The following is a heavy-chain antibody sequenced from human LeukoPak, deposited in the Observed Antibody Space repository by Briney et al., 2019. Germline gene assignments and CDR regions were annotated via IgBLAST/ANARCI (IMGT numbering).Heavy chain of an antibody. Sequence: PSETLSLTCTVSGGSISSYYWSWIRQPPGKGMEWIGYIYYSGSTNYNPSLKSRVTISVDTSKNQFSLKLSSVTAADTAVYYCARVQAYGGKGYFDYWGQGTLVTVSS. CDR2: IYYSGST. D-gene: IGHD4-23*01. J-gene: IGHJ4*02. CDR3: ARVQAYGGKGYFDY. CDR1: GGSISSYY. V-gene: IGHV4-59*01.